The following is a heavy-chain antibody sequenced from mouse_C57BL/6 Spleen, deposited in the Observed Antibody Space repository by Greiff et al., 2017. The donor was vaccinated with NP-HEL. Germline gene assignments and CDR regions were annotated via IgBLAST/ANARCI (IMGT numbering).Heavy chain of an antibody. CDR2: INPSTGGT. CDR1: GYSFTGYY. Sequence: EVQLQQSGPELVKPGASVKISCKASGYSFTGYYMNWVKQSPEKSLEWIGEINPSTGGTTSNQQFKAKATLTVDKSSSTAYMQLKSLTSEDSAVYYCARSYCCGSSLDYWGQGTTLTVSS. J-gene: IGHJ2*01. CDR3: ARSYCCGSSLDY. V-gene: IGHV1-42*01. D-gene: IGHD1-1*01.